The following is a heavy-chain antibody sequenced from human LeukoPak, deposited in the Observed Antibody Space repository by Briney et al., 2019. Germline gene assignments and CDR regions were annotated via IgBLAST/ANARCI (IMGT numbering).Heavy chain of an antibody. CDR3: ARHGYCSGGSCYSRLSYYFDY. V-gene: IGHV4-59*08. D-gene: IGHD2-15*01. Sequence: SETLSLNCTVSGGSISSYYWSWIRQPPGKGLEGFGYIYYSGSTNYNHSLKSRVTISVDTSKNQFSLKLSSVTAADTAVYYCARHGYCSGGSCYSRLSYYFDYWGQGTLVTVSS. CDR2: IYYSGST. CDR1: GGSISSYY. J-gene: IGHJ4*02.